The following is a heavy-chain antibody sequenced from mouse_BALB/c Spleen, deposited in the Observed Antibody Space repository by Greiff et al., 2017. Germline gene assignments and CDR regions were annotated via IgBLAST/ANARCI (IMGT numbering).Heavy chain of an antibody. Sequence: VKLVESGPGLVAPSQSLSITCTVSGFSLTSYGVHWVRQPPGKGLEWLGVIWAGGSTNYNSALMSRLSISKDNSKSQVFLKMNSLQTDDTAMYYCAREYDYDVAWFAYWGQGTLVTVSA. V-gene: IGHV2-9*02. J-gene: IGHJ3*01. CDR3: AREYDYDVAWFAY. CDR1: GFSLTSYG. CDR2: IWAGGST. D-gene: IGHD2-4*01.